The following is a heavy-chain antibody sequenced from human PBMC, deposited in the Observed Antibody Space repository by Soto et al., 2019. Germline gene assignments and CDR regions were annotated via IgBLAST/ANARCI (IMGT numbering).Heavy chain of an antibody. CDR2: INDSGST. J-gene: IGHJ4*02. D-gene: IGHD3-10*01. Sequence: LSLTCAVYGGPFSGYYWTWIRQPPGKRPEWIGEINDSGSTNYNPSLKSRVTISVDTSKNQFSLKVRSVTAADTAVYYCARGVVRRVIIQYTSLLDYSALGTSVTVSS. CDR1: GGPFSGYY. V-gene: IGHV4-34*01. CDR3: ARGVVRRVIIQYTSLLDY.